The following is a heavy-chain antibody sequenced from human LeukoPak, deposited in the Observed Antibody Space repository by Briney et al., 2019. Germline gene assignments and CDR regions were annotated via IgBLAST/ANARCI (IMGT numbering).Heavy chain of an antibody. CDR1: GFTFSSYE. Sequence: GGSPRLSCAASGFTFSSYEMNWVRQAPGKGLEWVASISVNSHYMYYADSVRGRFTISRDNAKSSLYLQMNSLRAEDTAVYFCARALHHNYYSYMDVWGKGTTVTVSS. CDR3: ARALHHNYYSYMDV. CDR2: ISVNSHYM. V-gene: IGHV3-21*06. D-gene: IGHD1-14*01. J-gene: IGHJ6*03.